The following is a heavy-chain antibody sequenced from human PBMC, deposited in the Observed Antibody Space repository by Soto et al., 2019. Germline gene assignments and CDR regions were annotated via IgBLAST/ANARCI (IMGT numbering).Heavy chain of an antibody. D-gene: IGHD6-19*01. V-gene: IGHV4-39*01. Sequence: SETLSLPCTVAGGPITGSGYYWGWIRQPPGKTLEWIGTIYYHGNTYSNPSLKSRVTISVDTSNNQLSLKLRSVTAADTAVYYCARHDGFSSGWIFDYWGHGTLVTVSS. J-gene: IGHJ4*01. CDR3: ARHDGFSSGWIFDY. CDR2: IYYHGNT. CDR1: GGPITGSGYY.